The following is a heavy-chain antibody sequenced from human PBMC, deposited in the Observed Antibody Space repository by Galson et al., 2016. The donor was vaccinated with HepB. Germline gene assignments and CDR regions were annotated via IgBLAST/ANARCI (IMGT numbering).Heavy chain of an antibody. CDR3: ARQVGATHDR. Sequence: QSGAEVKKPGESLKISCQGSGYSFAKYWIVWVRQMPGKGLEWMGIIYPGDSDTTYSPSFQGQVTISADKTVSTAYLQWSSLKASDTAMYYCARQVGATHDRWGQGSLVTVSS. D-gene: IGHD1-26*01. CDR2: IYPGDSDT. V-gene: IGHV5-51*01. CDR1: GYSFAKYW. J-gene: IGHJ5*02.